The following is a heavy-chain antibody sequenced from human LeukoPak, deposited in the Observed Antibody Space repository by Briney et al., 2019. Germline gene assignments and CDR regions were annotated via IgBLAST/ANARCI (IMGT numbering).Heavy chain of an antibody. V-gene: IGHV4-61*01. CDR1: GGSVSSGSYY. CDR3: TARTYSSSWYALRYYYYGMDV. D-gene: IGHD6-13*01. J-gene: IGHJ6*02. Sequence: SETLSLTCTVSGGSVSSGSYYWSWIRQPPGKGLEWIGYIYYSGSTNYNPSPKSRVTISVDTSKNQFSLKLSSVTAADTAVYYCTARTYSSSWYALRYYYYGMDVWGQGTTVTVSS. CDR2: IYYSGST.